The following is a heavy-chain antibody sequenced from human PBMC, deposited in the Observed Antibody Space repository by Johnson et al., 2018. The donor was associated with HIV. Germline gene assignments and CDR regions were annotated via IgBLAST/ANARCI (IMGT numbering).Heavy chain of an antibody. J-gene: IGHJ3*02. D-gene: IGHD2/OR15-2a*01. CDR3: ARGVGYYSHDAFDI. V-gene: IGHV3-30*04. Sequence: VQLLESGGGVVQPGRSLRLSCAASGFTFSSYAMHWVRQAPGKGLEWVAVISYDGSNKYYADSVKGRFTISRDNSKNTLYLQMNSLRAEDTAVYYCARGVGYYSHDAFDIWGQGTMVTVSS. CDR2: ISYDGSNK. CDR1: GFTFSSYA.